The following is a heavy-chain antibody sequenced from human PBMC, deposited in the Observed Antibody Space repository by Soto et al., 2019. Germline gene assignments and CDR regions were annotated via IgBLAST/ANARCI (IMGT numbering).Heavy chain of an antibody. Sequence: GGSLRLSCAASGFTFSSSAMTWVRQTPGKGLEWVPSIDSGFTTYYSDSLKGHFTISRDNSKNTVYLQMNSLRADDTAVYYCAKDQWELMHWGQGTLVTVSS. CDR2: IDSGFTT. J-gene: IGHJ4*01. D-gene: IGHD1-26*01. CDR3: AKDQWELMH. V-gene: IGHV3-23*05. CDR1: GFTFSSSA.